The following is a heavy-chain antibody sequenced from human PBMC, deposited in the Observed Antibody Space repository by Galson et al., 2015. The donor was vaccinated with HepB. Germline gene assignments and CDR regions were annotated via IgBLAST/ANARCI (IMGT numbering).Heavy chain of an antibody. CDR1: GFTFSTYS. Sequence: SLRLSCAASGFTFSTYSMHWVRQAPGKGLEWVAFISYDGSKKYYADSVKGRFTISRDNSKNTLYLQMNSLRPEDTAVYYCARGESTGDVWSGYYGFDYWGQGTLVTVSS. CDR2: ISYDGSKK. D-gene: IGHD3-3*01. CDR3: ARGESTGDVWSGYYGFDY. J-gene: IGHJ4*02. V-gene: IGHV3-30-3*01.